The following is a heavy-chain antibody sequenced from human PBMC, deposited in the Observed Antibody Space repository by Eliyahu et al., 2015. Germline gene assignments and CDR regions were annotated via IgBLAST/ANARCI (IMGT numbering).Heavy chain of an antibody. CDR1: GGSFXGYY. Sequence: QVQLQQWGAGLLKASEXLSLTCAVYGGSFXGYYWSWIRXTPEKXLEWIGEINHRGNTNYNPSLESRVIMSVDTSKNQFALKLSSVTAADSAVYHCVRVDSSGWNAFDIWGQGTLVTVSS. D-gene: IGHD6-19*01. CDR3: VRVDSSGWNAFDI. V-gene: IGHV4-34*02. J-gene: IGHJ3*02. CDR2: INHRGNT.